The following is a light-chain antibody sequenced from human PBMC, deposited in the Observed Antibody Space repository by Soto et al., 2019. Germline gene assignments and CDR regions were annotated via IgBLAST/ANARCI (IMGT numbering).Light chain of an antibody. CDR3: QHYSNWPPT. J-gene: IGKJ3*01. Sequence: EVGMTQSQATLPVSPGERVTLSCRASQTVHSNLAWYQQRPGQAPSLLISYASTRATGIPARFSGSGSGTEFTLTISSLQSEDSGVYYCQHYSNWPPTFGPGTKVEIK. V-gene: IGKV3-15*01. CDR1: QTVHSN. CDR2: YAS.